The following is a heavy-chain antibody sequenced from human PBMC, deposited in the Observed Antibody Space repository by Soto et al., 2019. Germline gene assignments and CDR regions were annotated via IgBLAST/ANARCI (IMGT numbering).Heavy chain of an antibody. CDR3: AREKLI. V-gene: IGHV3-30-3*01. Sequence: GSLRPSGSASGFTFSSYAMHWVRQAPGKGLEWVAVISYDGSNKYYADSVKGRFTISRENSKNTLYLQMNSLRAEDTAVYYCAREKLIWGQGTLVTVSS. J-gene: IGHJ4*02. CDR1: GFTFSSYA. CDR2: ISYDGSNK. D-gene: IGHD6-6*01.